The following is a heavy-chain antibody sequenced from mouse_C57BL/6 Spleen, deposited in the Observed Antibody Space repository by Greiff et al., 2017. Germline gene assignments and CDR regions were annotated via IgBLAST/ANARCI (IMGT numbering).Heavy chain of an antibody. J-gene: IGHJ4*01. CDR3: ARGVKDDYSPNYYALAY. V-gene: IGHV1-64*01. CDR2: IHPNSGST. Sequence: QVQLQQPGAELVKPGASVKLSCKASGYTFTNYWMNWVKQRPGQGLEWIGMIHPNSGSTNYNEKFKGKATLTVDKSSSTAYMQLSSLTSEDSAVYYGARGVKDDYSPNYYALAYWGQGTSVTVSS. CDR1: GYTFTNYW. D-gene: IGHD2-4*01.